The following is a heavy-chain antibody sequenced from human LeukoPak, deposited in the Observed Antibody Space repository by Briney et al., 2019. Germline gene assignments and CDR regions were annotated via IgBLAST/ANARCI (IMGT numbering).Heavy chain of an antibody. Sequence: GGSLRLSCAASGFTFSKFGMNWVRQTPGKGLEWVALVWNDGSKNYYADSVKGRFTISRDNSKDTLYLLPNSLRAEDTAVYYCAKDWSLGYGCLDYWGQGTLVTVSS. D-gene: IGHD5-12*01. CDR3: AKDWSLGYGCLDY. J-gene: IGHJ4*02. V-gene: IGHV3-33*06. CDR2: VWNDGSKN. CDR1: GFTFSKFG.